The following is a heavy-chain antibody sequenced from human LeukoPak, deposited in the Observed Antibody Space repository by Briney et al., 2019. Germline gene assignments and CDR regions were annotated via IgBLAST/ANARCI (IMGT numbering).Heavy chain of an antibody. Sequence: SQTLSLTCAVSGGSISSGGYSWSWIRQPPGKGLEWIGYIYHSGSTYYNPSLKSRVTISVDRSKNQFSLKLSSVTAADTAVYYCARVHSSGWYKDAVAFDIWGQGTMVTVSS. CDR3: ARVHSSGWYKDAVAFDI. V-gene: IGHV4-30-2*01. CDR1: GGSISSGGYS. J-gene: IGHJ3*02. D-gene: IGHD6-19*01. CDR2: IYHSGST.